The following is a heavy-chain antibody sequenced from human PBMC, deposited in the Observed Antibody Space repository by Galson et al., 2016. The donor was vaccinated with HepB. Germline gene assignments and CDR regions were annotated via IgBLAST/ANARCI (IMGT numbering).Heavy chain of an antibody. V-gene: IGHV1-69*13. D-gene: IGHD2-2*01. CDR2: IIPIFGTT. CDR3: AQFCSTTSCYEAGYYPGMDV. Sequence: SVKVSCKASGGTFSGYTISWVRQAPGQGLEWMGGIIPIFGTTNYAQKFQGRVTVTADESTSTAYMDLTSLTSEDTAVYYCAQFCSTTSCYEAGYYPGMDVWGQGTTVTVSS. J-gene: IGHJ6*02. CDR1: GGTFSGYT.